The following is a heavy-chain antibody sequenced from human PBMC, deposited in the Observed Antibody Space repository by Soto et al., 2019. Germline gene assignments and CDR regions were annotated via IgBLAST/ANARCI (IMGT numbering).Heavy chain of an antibody. CDR2: MYPDDSDI. J-gene: IGHJ3*02. D-gene: IGHD3-22*01. V-gene: IGHV5-51*01. CDR3: ATXYVYDFENSNYYRDAFDI. Sequence: GESLKISCKASGYSFSCYWIGWVRQMPGKGLEWMAIMYPDDSDIRYSPSFEAHVTISADKSTSTAFLQWSSLKASDTAMYYCATXYVYDFENSNYYRDAFDIWGQGTLVTV. CDR1: GYSFSCYW.